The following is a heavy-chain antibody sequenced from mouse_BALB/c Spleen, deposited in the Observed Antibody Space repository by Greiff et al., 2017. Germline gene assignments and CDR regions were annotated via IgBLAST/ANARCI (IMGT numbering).Heavy chain of an antibody. CDR2: IYPGSGST. CDR3: AREGNYYAMDY. Sequence: VQLQQPGAELVKPGTSVKLSCKASGYNFTSYWINWVKLRPGQGLEWIGDIYPGSGSTNYNEKFKSKATLTVDTSSSTAYMQLSSLASEDSALYYCAREGNYYAMDYWGQGTSVTVSS. V-gene: IGHV1-55*01. CDR1: GYNFTSYW. J-gene: IGHJ4*01.